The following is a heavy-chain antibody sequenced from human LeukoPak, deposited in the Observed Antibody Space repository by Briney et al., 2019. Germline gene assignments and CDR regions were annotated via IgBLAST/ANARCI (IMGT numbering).Heavy chain of an antibody. V-gene: IGHV4-59*01. D-gene: IGHD3-10*01. CDR2: IYYSGST. J-gene: IGHJ6*03. CDR3: ARVGGGYYYYYMDV. CDR1: GGSISSYY. Sequence: SETLSLTCTISGGSISSYYWSWIRQPPGKGLEWIGYIYYSGSTNYNPSLKSRVTVSVDTSKNQFSLKLSSVTAADTAVYYCARVGGGYYYYYMDVWGKGTTVTVSS.